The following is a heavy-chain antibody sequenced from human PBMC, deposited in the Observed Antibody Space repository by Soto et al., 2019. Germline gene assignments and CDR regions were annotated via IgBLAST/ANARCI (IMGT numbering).Heavy chain of an antibody. Sequence: PGGSLRLSCAASGFTFSSYSMNWVRQAPGKGLEWVSSISSSSSYIYYADSVKGRFTISRDNAKNSLYLQMNSLRAEDTAVYYCARDAFAYDSSGDADYWGQGTLVTVSS. CDR2: ISSSSSYI. D-gene: IGHD3-22*01. CDR3: ARDAFAYDSSGDADY. J-gene: IGHJ4*02. V-gene: IGHV3-21*01. CDR1: GFTFSSYS.